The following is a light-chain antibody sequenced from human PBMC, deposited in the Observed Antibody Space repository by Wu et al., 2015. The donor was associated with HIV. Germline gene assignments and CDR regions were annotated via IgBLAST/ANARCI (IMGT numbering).Light chain of an antibody. CDR2: GAS. J-gene: IGKJ2*03. Sequence: EIVMTQSPATLSVSPGERATLSCRASQSVSSNLAWYQQKPGQALRLLIYGASTRATDIPARFSGSGSGTEFTLTISSLQSEDFAVYYCQQYNNWPPYSFGQGTKLEIK. V-gene: IGKV3-15*01. CDR1: QSVSSN. CDR3: QQYNNWPPYS.